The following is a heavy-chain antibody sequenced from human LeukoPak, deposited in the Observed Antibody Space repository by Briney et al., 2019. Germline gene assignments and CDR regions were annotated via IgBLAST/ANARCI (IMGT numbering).Heavy chain of an antibody. D-gene: IGHD3-9*01. CDR2: ISGSGGST. CDR3: ANQPTRLRYFDWAAHMDV. V-gene: IGHV3-23*01. Sequence: GGSLRLSCAASGFTFSSYAMSWVRQAPGKGLEWVSAISGSGGSTYYADSVKGRFTISRDNSKNTLYLQMNSLRAEDTAVYYCANQPTRLRYFDWAAHMDVWGQGTTVTVSS. J-gene: IGHJ6*02. CDR1: GFTFSSYA.